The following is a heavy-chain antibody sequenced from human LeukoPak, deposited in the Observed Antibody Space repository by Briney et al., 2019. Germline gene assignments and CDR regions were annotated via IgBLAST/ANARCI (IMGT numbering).Heavy chain of an antibody. V-gene: IGHV4-34*01. CDR2: INHSGST. CDR3: ARKTKGYGSGSYQYYYYMDV. Sequence: SETLSLTCAVYGGSFSGYYWSWIRQPPGKGLEWIEEINHSGSTNYNPSLKSRVTISVDTSKNQFSLKLSSVTAADTAVYYCARKTKGYGSGSYQYYYYMDVWGKGTTVTVSS. J-gene: IGHJ6*03. D-gene: IGHD3-10*01. CDR1: GGSFSGYY.